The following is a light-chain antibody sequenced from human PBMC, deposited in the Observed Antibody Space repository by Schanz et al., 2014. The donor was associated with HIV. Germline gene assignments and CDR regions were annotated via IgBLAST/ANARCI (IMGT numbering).Light chain of an antibody. CDR3: SSHTTTGANV. CDR1: STDVGAYNL. J-gene: IGLJ1*01. CDR2: DVS. V-gene: IGLV2-14*03. Sequence: QSVLSQPASVSGSPGQSITISCTGSSTDVGAYNLVSWYQQHPGKVPKLIIYDVSQRPSGVSNRFSGSKSGNTASLTISGLLAEDEADYYCSSHTTTGANVFGTGTKLTVL.